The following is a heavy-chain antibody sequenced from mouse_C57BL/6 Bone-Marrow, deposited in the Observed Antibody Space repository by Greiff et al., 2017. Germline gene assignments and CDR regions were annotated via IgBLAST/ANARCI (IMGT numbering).Heavy chain of an antibody. D-gene: IGHD2-1*01. Sequence: EVQGVESGGGLVQPGGSLKLSCAASGFTFSDYYMYWVRQTPEKRLEWVAYISNGGGSTYYPDTVKGRFTISRDNAKHTLYLQMSRLKSEDTAMYYCARQGYGNFWFAYWGQGTLVTVSA. V-gene: IGHV5-12*01. J-gene: IGHJ3*01. CDR1: GFTFSDYY. CDR2: ISNGGGST. CDR3: ARQGYGNFWFAY.